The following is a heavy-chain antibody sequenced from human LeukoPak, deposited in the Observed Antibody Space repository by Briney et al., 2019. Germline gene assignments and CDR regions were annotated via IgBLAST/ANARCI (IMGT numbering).Heavy chain of an antibody. V-gene: IGHV1-46*01. J-gene: IGHJ4*02. CDR3: ARDGMVRGVIITHYFDY. CDR2: INPSGGST. D-gene: IGHD3-10*01. CDR1: GYTFTGYY. Sequence: ASVKVSCKASGYTFTGYYMHWVRQAPGQGLEWMGIINPSGGSTSYAQKFQGRVTMTRDTSTSTVYMELSSLRSEDTAVYYCARDGMVRGVIITHYFDYWGQGTLVTVSS.